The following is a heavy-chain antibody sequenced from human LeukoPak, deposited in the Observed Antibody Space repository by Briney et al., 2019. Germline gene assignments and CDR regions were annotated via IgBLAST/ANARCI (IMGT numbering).Heavy chain of an antibody. CDR1: GFTXSSYX. J-gene: IGHJ4*02. V-gene: IGHV3-30-3*01. D-gene: IGHD3-22*01. CDR3: AREEDYDSSGYSVNYFDY. CDR2: XXYDGGNK. Sequence: XSCAAXGFTXSSYXMHWVRQAPGKXLEWVAXXXYDGGNKYYADSVKGRFTISRDNSKNTLYLQMNSLRAEDTAVYYCAREEDYDSSGYSVNYFDYWGQGTLVTVSS.